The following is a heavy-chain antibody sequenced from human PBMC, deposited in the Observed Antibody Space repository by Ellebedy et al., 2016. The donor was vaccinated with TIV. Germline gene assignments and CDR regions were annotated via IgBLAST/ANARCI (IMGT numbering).Heavy chain of an antibody. CDR3: AKDSGRSGWYFDY. D-gene: IGHD6-19*01. CDR2: ISSDSNSK. Sequence: GESLKISCAASGFTFSSFSMNWVCQAPGKGLEWVSYISSDSNSKYYADSVKGRFTISRDNAKNSLWLQMNSLRDEDTALYYCAKDSGRSGWYFDYWGQGTPVTVSS. CDR1: GFTFSSFS. J-gene: IGHJ4*02. V-gene: IGHV3-48*02.